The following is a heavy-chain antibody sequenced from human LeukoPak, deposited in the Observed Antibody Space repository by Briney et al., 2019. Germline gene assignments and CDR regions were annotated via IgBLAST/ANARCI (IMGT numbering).Heavy chain of an antibody. J-gene: IGHJ5*02. CDR1: GGSISSYY. CDR3: ARGSNWFDP. Sequence: PSETLSLTCTVSGGSISSYYWSWIRQPPGKGLEWIGYIYYSGSTNYNPSLKSRVTISVDTSKNQFSLKLSSVTAADTAVYYCARGSNWFDPWGQGTLVTVSS. CDR2: IYYSGST. V-gene: IGHV4-59*01.